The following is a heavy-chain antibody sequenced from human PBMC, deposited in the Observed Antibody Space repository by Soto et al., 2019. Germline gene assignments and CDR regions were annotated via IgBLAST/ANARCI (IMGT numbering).Heavy chain of an antibody. J-gene: IGHJ4*02. D-gene: IGHD1-26*01. Sequence: SETLSLTCAVYGGSFSGYYWSWIRQPPGKGLEWIGEINHSGSTNYNPSLKSRVTISVDTSKNQFSLKLSSVTAADTAVYYCARGIIVFAVFNGPRNQYYFDYWGQGTLVTVS. CDR3: ARGIIVFAVFNGPRNQYYFDY. CDR2: INHSGST. CDR1: GGSFSGYY. V-gene: IGHV4-34*01.